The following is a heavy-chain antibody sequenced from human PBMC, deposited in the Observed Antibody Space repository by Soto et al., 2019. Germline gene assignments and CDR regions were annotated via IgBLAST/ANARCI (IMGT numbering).Heavy chain of an antibody. J-gene: IGHJ4*02. CDR2: ISSSSSYI. CDR3: ARDRAWSSFDY. CDR1: GFTFSSYS. V-gene: IGHV3-21*06. Sequence: PGGSLRLSCAASGFTFSSYSMNWVRQAPGKGLEWVSSISSSSSYIYYADSVKGRFTISRDNAKNSLFLQMDSLRVKDTALYYCARDRAWSSFDYWGQGTQVTVS. D-gene: IGHD6-19*01.